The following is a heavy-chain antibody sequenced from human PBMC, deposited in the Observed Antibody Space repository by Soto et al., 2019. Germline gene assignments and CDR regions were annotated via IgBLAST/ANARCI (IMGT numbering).Heavy chain of an antibody. CDR1: GGSISSGDYY. Sequence: SETLSLTCTVSGGSISSGDYYWSWIRQPPGKGLEWIGYIYYSGSTYYNPSLKIRVTISVDTSKNQFSLKLSAVTAADTAVYYFDKEHLGIVAAGHNWFDPWGQGTLVNVSS. J-gene: IGHJ5*02. CDR3: DKEHLGIVAAGHNWFDP. V-gene: IGHV4-30-4*01. D-gene: IGHD6-13*01. CDR2: IYYSGST.